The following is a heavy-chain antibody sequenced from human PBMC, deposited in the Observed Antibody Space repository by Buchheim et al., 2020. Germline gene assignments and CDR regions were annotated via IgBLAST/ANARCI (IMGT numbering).Heavy chain of an antibody. CDR3: ARGFYYDSSGTFDY. CDR2: ISYDGSNK. J-gene: IGHJ4*02. CDR1: GFTFSSYA. Sequence: QVQLVESGGGVVQPGRSLRLSCAASGFTFSSYAMHWVRQAPGKGLEWVAVISYDGSNKYYADSVKGRFTISRDNSKNTLYLQMNSLGAEDTAVYYCARGFYYDSSGTFDYWGQGTL. V-gene: IGHV3-30*04. D-gene: IGHD3-22*01.